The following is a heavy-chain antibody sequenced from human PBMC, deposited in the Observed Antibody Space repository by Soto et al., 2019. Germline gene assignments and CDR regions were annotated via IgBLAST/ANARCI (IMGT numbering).Heavy chain of an antibody. D-gene: IGHD5-18*01. CDR2: IYYSGST. J-gene: IGHJ5*02. CDR1: GGSISSSSYY. Sequence: QLQLQESGPGLVKPSETLSLTCTVSGGSISSSSYYWGWIRQPPGKGLEWIGSIYYSGSTYYNPSLKSRVTIAVEASQNQFSLKLSSVTAADTAVYYCARHHTAMVSNWFDPWGQGTLVTVSS. CDR3: ARHHTAMVSNWFDP. V-gene: IGHV4-39*01.